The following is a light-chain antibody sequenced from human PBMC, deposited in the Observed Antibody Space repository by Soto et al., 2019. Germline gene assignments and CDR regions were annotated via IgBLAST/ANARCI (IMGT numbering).Light chain of an antibody. CDR3: LQDYNYPRT. CDR2: AAS. J-gene: IGKJ1*01. CDR1: QGISNF. Sequence: DIQMTQSPSSLSASVGDRVTITCRANQGISNFLAWYQQKPGQVPKLLMYAASTLHSGVPSRFSGSRSGTDFTLTISSLQPEDVATYYCLQDYNYPRTFGQGTKVEIK. V-gene: IGKV1-27*01.